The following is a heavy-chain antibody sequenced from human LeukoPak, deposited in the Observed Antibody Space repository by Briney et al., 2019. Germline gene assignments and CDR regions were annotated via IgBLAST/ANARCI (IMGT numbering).Heavy chain of an antibody. CDR1: GYTFTGYY. V-gene: IGHV1-2*02. D-gene: IGHD2-2*01. Sequence: ASVKVSCKASGYTFTGYYMHWVRQAPGQGLEWMGWINPNSGGTNYAQKFQGRVTMTRDTSISTAYMELSRLRSDDTAVYYCARGGSTSCYESCVDNWFDPWGQGTLVTASS. CDR2: INPNSGGT. J-gene: IGHJ5*02. CDR3: ARGGSTSCYESCVDNWFDP.